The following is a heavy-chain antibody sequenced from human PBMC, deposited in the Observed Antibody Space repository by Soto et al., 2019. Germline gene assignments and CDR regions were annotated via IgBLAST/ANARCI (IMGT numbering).Heavy chain of an antibody. CDR1: GYTFTSYG. D-gene: IGHD2-15*01. J-gene: IGHJ6*02. Sequence: ASVKVSCKASGYTFTSYGISWVRQAPGQGLEWMGWISAYNGNTNYAQKLQGRVTMTTDTSTSTAYMELRSLRSDDTAVYYCARDSPYCSGGSCYTRAYYYYYGMDVWGQGTTVTVS. V-gene: IGHV1-18*04. CDR3: ARDSPYCSGGSCYTRAYYYYYGMDV. CDR2: ISAYNGNT.